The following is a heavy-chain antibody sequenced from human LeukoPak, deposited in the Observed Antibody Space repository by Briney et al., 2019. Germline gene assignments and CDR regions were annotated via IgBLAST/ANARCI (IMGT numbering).Heavy chain of an antibody. CDR2: IYYSGST. Sequence: SQTLSLTCTVSGGSISSGVHDWSWIRQPPGKGLEWIGYIYYSGSTYYNPSLKSRVTISVDTSKNQFSLKLSSVTAADTAVYYCAGRGGNFEDWGQGTLVTVSS. V-gene: IGHV4-30-4*08. CDR3: AGRGGNFED. D-gene: IGHD3-16*01. J-gene: IGHJ4*02. CDR1: GGSISSGVHD.